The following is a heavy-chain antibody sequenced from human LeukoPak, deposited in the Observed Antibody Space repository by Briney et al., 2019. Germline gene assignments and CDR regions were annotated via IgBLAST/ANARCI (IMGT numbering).Heavy chain of an antibody. CDR1: GGTFSSYA. J-gene: IGHJ4*02. V-gene: IGHV1-69*13. Sequence: SVKVSCKASGGTFSSYAISWVRQAPGQGLEWMGGIIPIFGTANYAQKFQGRVTITADESTSTACMELSSLRSEDTAVYYCAREGYSYGYFDYWGQGTLVTVSS. CDR3: AREGYSYGYFDY. CDR2: IIPIFGTA. D-gene: IGHD5-18*01.